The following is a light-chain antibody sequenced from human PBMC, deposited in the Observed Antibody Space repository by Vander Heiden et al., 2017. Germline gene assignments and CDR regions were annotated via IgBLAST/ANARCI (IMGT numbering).Light chain of an antibody. Sequence: ETVLTQSPATLSLSPGDRVSLPCRASQSVSTYLGWYQQKPGQAPRLLIYDASSRATGIPPRFSGSGSGTDFTLTISRLQPEDFAAYYCQQRCDWPLIFGGGTKVEIK. CDR2: DAS. J-gene: IGKJ4*01. V-gene: IGKV3-11*01. CDR1: QSVSTY. CDR3: QQRCDWPLI.